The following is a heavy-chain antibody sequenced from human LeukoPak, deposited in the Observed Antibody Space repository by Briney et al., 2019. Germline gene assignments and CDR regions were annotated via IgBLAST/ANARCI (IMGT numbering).Heavy chain of an antibody. J-gene: IGHJ6*02. D-gene: IGHD5-24*01. CDR2: ISGSGGST. CDR3: AREMATIEGYGMDV. CDR1: GFTFSSYA. V-gene: IGHV3-23*01. Sequence: GGSLRLSCAASGFTFSSYAMSWVRQAPGKGLEWVSAISGSGGSTYHADSVKGRFTISRDNSKNSLYLQMNSLRAEDTAVYYCAREMATIEGYGMDVWGQGTTVTVSS.